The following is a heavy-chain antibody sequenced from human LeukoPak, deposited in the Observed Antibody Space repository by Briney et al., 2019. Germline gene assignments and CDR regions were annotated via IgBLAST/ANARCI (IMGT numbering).Heavy chain of an antibody. J-gene: IGHJ4*02. CDR3: ASLRVVLTAATPPPDY. CDR1: GFTFSTYS. V-gene: IGHV3-48*02. Sequence: GGSLRLSCAASGFTFSTYSMNWVRQAPGKGLEWVSYISSSSRTIYYADSVKGRFTIPRDNAKSSLYLQMNSLRDEDTAVYYCASLRVVLTAATPPPDYWGQGTLVTVSS. D-gene: IGHD4/OR15-4a*01. CDR2: ISSSSRTI.